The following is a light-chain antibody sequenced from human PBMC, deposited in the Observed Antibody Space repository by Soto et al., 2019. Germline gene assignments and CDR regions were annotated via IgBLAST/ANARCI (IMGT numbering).Light chain of an antibody. J-gene: IGLJ1*01. CDR1: SSDVGTYNI. CDR3: CSYAGSGTYV. V-gene: IGLV2-23*01. Sequence: QSALTQPASVSGSPGQSITISCTGTSSDVGTYNIVSWYQHHPGKDPKLMIYEGSNRHSGVSNRVSGSTSGNTSSLTISGLQVEDEAHYYCCSYAGSGTYVFGTGTTLTVL. CDR2: EGS.